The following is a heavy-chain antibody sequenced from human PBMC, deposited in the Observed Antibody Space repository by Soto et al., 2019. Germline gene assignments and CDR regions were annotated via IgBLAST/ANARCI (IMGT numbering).Heavy chain of an antibody. D-gene: IGHD6-13*01. CDR2: IIPIFGTA. Sequence: SVKVSCKSSGDTFSSCSISWGRRAPGQGLEWMGGIIPIFGTANYAQKFQGRVTITADESTSTAYMELSSLRSEDTAVYYCARESGQQLVQIFDYWGQGTLVTVSS. V-gene: IGHV1-69*13. CDR1: GDTFSSCS. CDR3: ARESGQQLVQIFDY. J-gene: IGHJ4*02.